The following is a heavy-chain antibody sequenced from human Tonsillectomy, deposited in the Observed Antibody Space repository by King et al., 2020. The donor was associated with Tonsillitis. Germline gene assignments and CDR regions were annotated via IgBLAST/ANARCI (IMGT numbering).Heavy chain of an antibody. D-gene: IGHD3-9*01. J-gene: IGHJ3*02. V-gene: IGHV3-9*01. CDR1: GFTFDDYA. CDR3: AKERDILTGYYIKAFDI. CDR2: ISWNSGSI. Sequence: QLVQSGGGLVQPGRSLRLSCAASGFTFDDYAMHWVRQAPGKGLEWVSGISWNSGSIGYADSVKGRFTISRDNAKNSLYLQMNSLRAEDTALYYCAKERDILTGYYIKAFDIWGQGTMVTVSS.